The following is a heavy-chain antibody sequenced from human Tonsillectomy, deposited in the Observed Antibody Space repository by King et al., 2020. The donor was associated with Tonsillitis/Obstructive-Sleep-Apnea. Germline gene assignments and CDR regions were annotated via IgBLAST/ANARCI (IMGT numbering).Heavy chain of an antibody. CDR3: ATHSSDWTYFDY. Sequence: VQLVESGGGLVKPGGSLRLSCVASGFTFSNYSVNWVRQAPRKGLEWVASIDSSSRYIYNADSVRGRFTISRDNAKNSLLLQMNSLRADDTAVYYCATHSSDWTYFDYWGQGTLVTVSS. J-gene: IGHJ4*02. V-gene: IGHV3-21*06. CDR1: GFTFSNYS. D-gene: IGHD6-25*01. CDR2: IDSSSRYI.